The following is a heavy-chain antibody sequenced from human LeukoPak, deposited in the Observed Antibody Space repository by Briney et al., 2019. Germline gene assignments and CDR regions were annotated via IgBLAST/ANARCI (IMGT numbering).Heavy chain of an antibody. J-gene: IGHJ4*02. CDR2: ISSSSSYI. Sequence: PGGSLRLSCAASGFTFSSYSMNWVRQAPGKGLEWVSSISSSSSYIYYADSVKGRFTISRDNAKNPLYLQMNSLRAEDTAVYYCAGTTYYDFWSGYYVPDFDYWGQGTLVTVSS. CDR3: AGTTYYDFWSGYYVPDFDY. V-gene: IGHV3-21*01. CDR1: GFTFSSYS. D-gene: IGHD3-3*01.